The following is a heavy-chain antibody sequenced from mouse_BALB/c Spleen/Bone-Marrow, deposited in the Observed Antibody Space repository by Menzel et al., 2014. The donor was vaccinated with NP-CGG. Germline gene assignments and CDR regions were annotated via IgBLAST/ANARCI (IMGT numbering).Heavy chain of an antibody. V-gene: IGHV1-81*01. Sequence: QVQLQQSGPKLVKPGASVKMSCKASGYTFTDYVIRWVKQRTGQGLEWIGEIYPGSGSTYYNEKFKGKATLTADKSSNTAYMELSSLTSEDSAVYFCARGGYGYHFDCWGQGTTLTVSS. J-gene: IGHJ2*01. D-gene: IGHD1-2*01. CDR2: IYPGSGST. CDR3: ARGGYGYHFDC. CDR1: GYTFTDYV.